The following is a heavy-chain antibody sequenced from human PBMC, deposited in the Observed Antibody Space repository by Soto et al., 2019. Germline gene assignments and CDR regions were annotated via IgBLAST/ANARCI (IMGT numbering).Heavy chain of an antibody. D-gene: IGHD7-27*01. CDR2: ILPIFGTT. CDR3: ARDETGDSYYYYYGMDV. J-gene: IGHJ6*02. V-gene: IGHV1-69*01. CDR1: GGTFNIYN. Sequence: QVQLVQSGAEVKKPGSSVKVSCKASGGTFNIYNINWVRQVPGQGLEWMGGILPIFGTTNYAQRFQGRLTIIADDSTSTAYMELSSLRSEDTAVYYCARDETGDSYYYYYGMDVWGQGTTVTVTS.